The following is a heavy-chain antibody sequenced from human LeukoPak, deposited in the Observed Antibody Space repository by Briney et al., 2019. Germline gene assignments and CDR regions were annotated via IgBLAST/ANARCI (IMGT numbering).Heavy chain of an antibody. J-gene: IGHJ4*02. CDR2: IYSGGSA. CDR3: ARGAGPFDY. D-gene: IGHD6-13*01. CDR1: GFTVSSNY. Sequence: GGSLRPSCAASGFTVSSNYMSWVRQAPGKGLEWVSVIYSGGSAYYADSVKGRFTISRDNSKNTLYLQMNSLRAEDTAAYYCARGAGPFDYWGQGTLVTVSS. V-gene: IGHV3-53*01.